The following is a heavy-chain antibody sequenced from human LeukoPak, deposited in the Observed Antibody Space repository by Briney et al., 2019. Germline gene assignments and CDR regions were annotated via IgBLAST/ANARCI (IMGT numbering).Heavy chain of an antibody. V-gene: IGHV1-2*02. CDR3: ARMKYQLLWADDY. J-gene: IGHJ4*02. Sequence: ASVKVSCKASGYTFTGYYMHWVRQAPGQGLEWMGWINPNSGGTNYAQKFQGRVTMTRDTSISTAHMELSRLRSDDTAVYYCARMKYQLLWADDYWGQGTLVTVSS. D-gene: IGHD2-2*01. CDR1: GYTFTGYY. CDR2: INPNSGGT.